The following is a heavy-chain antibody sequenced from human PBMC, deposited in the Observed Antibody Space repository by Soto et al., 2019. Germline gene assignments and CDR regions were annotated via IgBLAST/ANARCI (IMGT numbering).Heavy chain of an antibody. Sequence: QITLKESGPTLVKPTQTLTLTCTCSGFSLSSTRVAVGWIRQPPGTALEWLARIYWDDDKRYSTFLKSRLTITKDTSKNQVVLTMTNMDPVDTSTYYCAHSVVAGLGYYFDYWGPGTLVTVSS. CDR1: GFSLSSTRVA. J-gene: IGHJ4*02. D-gene: IGHD6-19*01. V-gene: IGHV2-5*02. CDR2: IYWDDDK. CDR3: AHSVVAGLGYYFDY.